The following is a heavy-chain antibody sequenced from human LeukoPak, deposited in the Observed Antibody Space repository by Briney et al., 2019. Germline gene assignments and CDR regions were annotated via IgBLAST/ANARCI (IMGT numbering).Heavy chain of an antibody. D-gene: IGHD3-10*01. CDR3: ASRGSRGEDAFDI. CDR1: GYTFTSYD. J-gene: IGHJ3*02. Sequence: ASVKVSCKASGYTFTSYDINWVRQATGQGLEWKGWMNPNSGNTGYAQKFQGRVTITRNTSISTAYMELSSLRSEDTAVYYCASRGSRGEDAFDIWGQGTMVTVSS. V-gene: IGHV1-8*03. CDR2: MNPNSGNT.